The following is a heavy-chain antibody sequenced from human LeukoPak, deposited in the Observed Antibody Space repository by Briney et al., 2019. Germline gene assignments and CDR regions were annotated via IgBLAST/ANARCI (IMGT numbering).Heavy chain of an antibody. D-gene: IGHD3-10*01. Sequence: GGSLRLSCAASGFTFSSYDMHWVRQATGKGLEWVSAIGTAGDTYYPGSVKGRFTISRENAKNSLYLQMNSLRAGDTAVYYCVKDRTGTYTLDYWGQGTLVTVSS. V-gene: IGHV3-13*04. CDR2: IGTAGDT. J-gene: IGHJ4*02. CDR3: VKDRTGTYTLDY. CDR1: GFTFSSYD.